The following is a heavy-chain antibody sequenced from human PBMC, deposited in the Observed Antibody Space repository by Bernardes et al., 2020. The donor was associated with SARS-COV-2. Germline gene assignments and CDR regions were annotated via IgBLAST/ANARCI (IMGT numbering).Heavy chain of an antibody. CDR1: GFTFSDSG. Sequence: GGSLRLSCAASGFTFSDSGMHWVRRAPGKGLEWVALIPFDARNQYYAESVKGRFTISRENSKNTLYLQMDSLRPEDTAVYYCAKASEGLADFWSGLGLDLWGQGTVVTVSS. CDR3: AKASEGLADFWSGLGLDL. CDR2: IPFDARNQ. V-gene: IGHV3-30*18. J-gene: IGHJ3*01. D-gene: IGHD3-3*01.